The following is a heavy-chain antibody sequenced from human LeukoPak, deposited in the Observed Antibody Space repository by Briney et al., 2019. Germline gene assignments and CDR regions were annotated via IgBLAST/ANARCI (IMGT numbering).Heavy chain of an antibody. Sequence: GGSLRLSCAASGFTFSRNYMSWVRQAPGKGLEWVSVIYSGGSTYYADSVKGRFTISRDNSKNTLYLQMNSLRAEDTAVYYCARAYDILTGYYAFDIWGQGTMVTVSS. CDR3: ARAYDILTGYYAFDI. D-gene: IGHD3-9*01. V-gene: IGHV3-53*01. CDR1: GFTFSRNY. CDR2: IYSGGST. J-gene: IGHJ3*02.